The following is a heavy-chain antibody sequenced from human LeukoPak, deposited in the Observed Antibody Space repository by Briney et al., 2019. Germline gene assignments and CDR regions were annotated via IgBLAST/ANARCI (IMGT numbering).Heavy chain of an antibody. J-gene: IGHJ4*02. D-gene: IGHD1-26*01. CDR3: TTTKSGSYGRVFDY. CDR2: IKSKTDAGTT. V-gene: IGHV3-15*01. Sequence: PGPSLTPSCTAAGSTLNNAWTSWARQPPGKGLEWLGLIKSKTDAGTTDYAAPVKGRFTISRDDSKNTLYLQVNSLKIEATGVYYCTTTKSGSYGRVFDYWGQGNLVTVSS. CDR1: GSTLNNAW.